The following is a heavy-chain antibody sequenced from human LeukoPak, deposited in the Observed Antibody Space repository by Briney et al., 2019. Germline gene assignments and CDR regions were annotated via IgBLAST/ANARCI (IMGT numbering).Heavy chain of an antibody. Sequence: ASVKVSCKASGYTFTGYYMHWVRQAPGQGLEWMGWINPNSGGTNYAQKFQGRVTMTRDTSISTAYMELSRLRSDDTAVYYCARENRYYYGSGTFRMDVWGKGTTVTVSS. CDR3: ARENRYYYGSGTFRMDV. D-gene: IGHD3-10*01. CDR2: INPNSGGT. J-gene: IGHJ6*04. CDR1: GYTFTGYY. V-gene: IGHV1-2*02.